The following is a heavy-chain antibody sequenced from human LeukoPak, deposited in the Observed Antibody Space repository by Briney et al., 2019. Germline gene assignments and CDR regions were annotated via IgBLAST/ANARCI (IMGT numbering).Heavy chain of an antibody. D-gene: IGHD2-15*01. CDR1: GFTFSSYA. CDR2: ISYDGSNK. J-gene: IGHJ6*02. Sequence: GRSLRLSCAASGFTFSSYAMHWVRQAPGKGLEWVAVISYDGSNKYYADSVKGRFTISRDNSMNTLYLQMNSLRAEDTAVYYCAKDRYCSGGSCSLAKRYYYGMDVWGQGTTVTVSS. V-gene: IGHV3-30-3*01. CDR3: AKDRYCSGGSCSLAKRYYYGMDV.